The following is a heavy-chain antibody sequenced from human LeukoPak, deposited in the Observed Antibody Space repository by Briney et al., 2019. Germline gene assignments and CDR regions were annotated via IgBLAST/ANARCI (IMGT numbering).Heavy chain of an antibody. D-gene: IGHD3-22*01. J-gene: IGHJ4*02. Sequence: GASVKVSCKTSGYTFTGYYLHWVRQAPGQGLEWMGWINPNSGGTNYAQKFQGRVTMTRDTSISTAYMELSRLRSDDTAVYYCARVNDTNGYYAFDYWGQGTLVTVSS. CDR3: ARVNDTNGYYAFDY. V-gene: IGHV1-2*02. CDR2: INPNSGGT. CDR1: GYTFTGYY.